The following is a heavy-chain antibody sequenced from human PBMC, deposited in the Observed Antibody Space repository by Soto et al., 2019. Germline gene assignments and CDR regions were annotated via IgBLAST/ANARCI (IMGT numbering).Heavy chain of an antibody. D-gene: IGHD6-13*01. CDR2: ISYDGSNK. Sequence: GGSLRLSCAASGFTFSSYAMHWVRQAPGKGLEWVAVISYDGSNKYCADSVKGRFTISRDNSKNTLYLQMNSLRAEDTAVYYCARVTSSWPYYYYGMDVWGQGTTVTVSS. CDR3: ARVTSSWPYYYYGMDV. V-gene: IGHV3-30-3*01. J-gene: IGHJ6*02. CDR1: GFTFSSYA.